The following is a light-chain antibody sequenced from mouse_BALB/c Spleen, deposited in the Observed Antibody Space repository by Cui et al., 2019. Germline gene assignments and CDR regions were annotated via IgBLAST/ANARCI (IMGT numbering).Light chain of an antibody. CDR1: SSVSY. V-gene: IGKV4-80*01. CDR2: STS. CDR3: HQWSSYPWT. Sequence: QIVLTQPPALMSPSLGEENPLTCSASSSVSYRHWNQQKSGTSPKLLIYSTSNLASGVPSRFSGSGSGTFYSLTISSVEAEDAADYYCHQWSSYPWTFGGGTKLEIK. J-gene: IGKJ1*01.